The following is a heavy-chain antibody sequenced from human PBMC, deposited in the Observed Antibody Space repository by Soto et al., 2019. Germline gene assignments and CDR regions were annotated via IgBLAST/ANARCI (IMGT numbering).Heavy chain of an antibody. CDR1: GFTFSSYA. CDR2: ISYDGSNK. D-gene: IGHD3-22*01. V-gene: IGHV3-30-3*01. J-gene: IGHJ6*02. Sequence: LRLSCAASGFTFSSYAMHWVRQAPGKGLEWVAVISYDGSNKYYADSVKGRFTISRDNSKNTLYLQMNSLRAEDTAVYYCARDDGCYYDSSGYYYTPYYYGMDVWGQGTTVTVSS. CDR3: ARDDGCYYDSSGYYYTPYYYGMDV.